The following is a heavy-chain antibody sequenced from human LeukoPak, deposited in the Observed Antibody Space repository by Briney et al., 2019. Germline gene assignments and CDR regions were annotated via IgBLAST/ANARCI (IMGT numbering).Heavy chain of an antibody. J-gene: IGHJ6*03. CDR1: GFTFSTYG. Sequence: PGGSLRLSCAASGFTFSTYGMHWVRQAPGKGLEWVAFIRSDESNKYYADSVKGRFTISRDNSKNTLYLQMNSLRGEDTAVYYCAKGRVDYYYYYMDVWGKGTTVTISS. D-gene: IGHD2-15*01. CDR2: IRSDESNK. V-gene: IGHV3-30*02. CDR3: AKGRVDYYYYYMDV.